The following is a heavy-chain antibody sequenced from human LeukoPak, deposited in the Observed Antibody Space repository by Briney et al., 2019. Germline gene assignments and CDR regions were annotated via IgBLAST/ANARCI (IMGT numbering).Heavy chain of an antibody. Sequence: SETLSLTCTVSGGSISSSSYYWGWIRQPPGKGLEWIGEINHSGSTNYNPSLKSRVTISVDTSKNQFSLKLSSVTAANTAVYYCARGRRAGSSTSLFDYWGQGTLVTVSS. CDR2: INHSGST. V-gene: IGHV4-39*07. D-gene: IGHD2-2*01. J-gene: IGHJ4*02. CDR1: GGSISSSSYY. CDR3: ARGRRAGSSTSLFDY.